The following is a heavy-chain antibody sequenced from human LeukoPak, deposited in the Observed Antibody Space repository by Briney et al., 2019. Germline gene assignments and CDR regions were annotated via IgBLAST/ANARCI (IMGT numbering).Heavy chain of an antibody. D-gene: IGHD3-10*01. CDR3: ARHTISDY. CDR1: GYRFSSYW. CDR2: IDPSDSYT. V-gene: IGHV5-10-1*01. J-gene: IGHJ4*02. Sequence: GEPLNISCKASGYRFSSYWINWVRQMPGKGLEWMGRIDPSDSYTNYNPSFQGHVTISADKSISTAYLQWSSLMASDTAMYYCARHTISDYWGQGTQVTVSS.